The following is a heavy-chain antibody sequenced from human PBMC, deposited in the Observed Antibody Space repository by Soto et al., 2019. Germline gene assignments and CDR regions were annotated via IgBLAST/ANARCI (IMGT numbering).Heavy chain of an antibody. Sequence: PGESLKISCKGSGYSFTSYWIGWVRQMPGKGLEWMGIIYPGDSDTRYSPSFQGRVTISADKSISTAYLQWSSLKASDTAMYYCARTYYDFWSGIVGTTDYWGQGTLVTVSS. CDR2: IYPGDSDT. D-gene: IGHD3-3*01. V-gene: IGHV5-51*01. CDR1: GYSFTSYW. CDR3: ARTYYDFWSGIVGTTDY. J-gene: IGHJ4*02.